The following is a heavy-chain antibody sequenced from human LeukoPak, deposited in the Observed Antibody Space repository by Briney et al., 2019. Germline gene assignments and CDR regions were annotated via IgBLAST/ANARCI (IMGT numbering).Heavy chain of an antibody. CDR3: GRLSGYYDSTAGYFDS. Sequence: GLSLSISCQGSGYSFPSYWIGWVRQMPGKGLEWMGIIYPGDFDTRYSPSFQGQVTISADKSINTAYLQCSSLQASHTAIYYCGRLSGYYDSTAGYFDSWGQGTLLTVSS. V-gene: IGHV5-51*01. CDR2: IYPGDFDT. CDR1: GYSFPSYW. D-gene: IGHD3-22*01. J-gene: IGHJ4*03.